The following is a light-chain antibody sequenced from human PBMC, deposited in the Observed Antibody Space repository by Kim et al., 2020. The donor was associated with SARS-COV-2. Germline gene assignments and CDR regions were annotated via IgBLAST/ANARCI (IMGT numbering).Light chain of an antibody. J-gene: IGLJ3*02. CDR2: EVT. Sequence: GQSITISCTGSSSDVGNYDLVAWYRHDPGKAPKLIIYEVTKRHSGVSNRFSGSKSGNTASLTISGLQADDESHYYCCSYVGTSTWVFGGGTQLTVL. V-gene: IGLV2-23*02. CDR3: CSYVGTSTWV. CDR1: SSDVGNYDL.